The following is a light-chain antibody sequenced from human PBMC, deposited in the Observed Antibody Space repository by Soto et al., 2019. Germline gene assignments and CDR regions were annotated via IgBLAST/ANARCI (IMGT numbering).Light chain of an antibody. V-gene: IGKV3D-20*02. J-gene: IGKJ5*01. CDR2: DAS. CDR3: QQRSNWPPPPIT. CDR1: QSVSSSY. Sequence: EIVLTQSPGTLSLSPGERATLSCRASQSVSSSYLAWYQQKPGHAPRLLIYDASNRATGIPARFSGSGSGTDFTLTISSLEPEDFAVYYCQQRSNWPPPPITFGQGTRLEIK.